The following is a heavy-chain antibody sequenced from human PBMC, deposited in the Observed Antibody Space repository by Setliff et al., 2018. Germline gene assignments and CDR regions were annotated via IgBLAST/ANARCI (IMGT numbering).Heavy chain of an antibody. CDR1: GGTFNNYA. V-gene: IGHV1-69*13. D-gene: IGHD2-21*02. CDR2: FIPIFGTA. CDR3: AALRVVTNSPTSYYYYMGV. J-gene: IGHJ6*03. Sequence: SVKVSCKASGGTFNNYALNWVRQAPGQGLEWMGGFIPIFGTANYAQKFQGRVTVIADESTTTTYMELSSLRSEDTAVYYCAALRVVTNSPTSYYYYMGVWGEGTTVTV.